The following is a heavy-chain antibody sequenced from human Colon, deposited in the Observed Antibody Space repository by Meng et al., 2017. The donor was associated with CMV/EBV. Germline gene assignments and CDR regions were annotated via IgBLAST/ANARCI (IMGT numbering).Heavy chain of an antibody. J-gene: IGHJ4*02. Sequence: GESLKISCAASGFTFSIYAMTWVRQAPGKGLEWVSGISGSGGSINYTDSVKGRFTISRDNSKNTLYLQMHSLRVEDTAVYYCAKGNDFWSGYINYWGQGTPVTVSS. V-gene: IGHV3-23*01. CDR3: AKGNDFWSGYINY. CDR1: GFTFSIYA. D-gene: IGHD3-3*01. CDR2: ISGSGGSI.